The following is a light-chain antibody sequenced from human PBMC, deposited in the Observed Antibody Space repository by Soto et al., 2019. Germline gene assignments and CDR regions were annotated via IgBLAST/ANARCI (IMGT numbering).Light chain of an antibody. Sequence: EIVLTQSPATLSLSPGERATLSCRASQSVSSYLVWYQQKPGQAPRLLIYDASNRATGIPARFSGSGSGTDFTLTISSLEPEDFAVYYCQQRSNWPPLNFGGGTKV. J-gene: IGKJ4*01. CDR1: QSVSSY. V-gene: IGKV3-11*01. CDR3: QQRSNWPPLN. CDR2: DAS.